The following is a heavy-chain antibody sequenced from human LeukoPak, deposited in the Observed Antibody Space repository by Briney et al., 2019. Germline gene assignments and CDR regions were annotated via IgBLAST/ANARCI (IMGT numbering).Heavy chain of an antibody. CDR3: EREDIVVVPAAIWGGFDP. J-gene: IGHJ5*02. Sequence: GGSLRLSCAAYGFTFSSYWMRWVRQARGKGLEWVANIKQDGSEKYYVDSVKGRFTICRDNAKNSLNLQMNSLRAEDTAVYYCEREDIVVVPAAIWGGFDPWGQGTLVTVSS. CDR1: GFTFSSYW. D-gene: IGHD2-2*02. CDR2: IKQDGSEK. V-gene: IGHV3-7*01.